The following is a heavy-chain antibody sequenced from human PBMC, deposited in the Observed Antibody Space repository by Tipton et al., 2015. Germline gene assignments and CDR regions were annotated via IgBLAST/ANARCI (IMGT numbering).Heavy chain of an antibody. CDR1: AYSISSDYY. V-gene: IGHV4-61*01. Sequence: TLSLTCAVSAYSISSDYYWSWIRQPPGKGLEWIGYIYYSGSTNYNPSLKSRVTISVDTSKNQFSLKLSSVTATDTAVYYCARFDYGDYLTGFDPWGQGTLVTVSS. D-gene: IGHD4-17*01. CDR3: ARFDYGDYLTGFDP. J-gene: IGHJ5*02. CDR2: IYYSGST.